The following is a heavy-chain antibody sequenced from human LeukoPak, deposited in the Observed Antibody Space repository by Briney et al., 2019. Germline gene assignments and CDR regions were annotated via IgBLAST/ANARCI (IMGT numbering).Heavy chain of an antibody. Sequence: SETLSLTCAVSGDSFSSHYWTWIRQSPGTGLEWIGYISHIGRTNYNPSLKSRVTISVDTSKNQFSLKLRSVTAADTAVYYCARVCLGYCSSTSAAGNFDYWGQGTLVTVSS. CDR3: ARVCLGYCSSTSAAGNFDY. CDR1: GDSFSSHY. J-gene: IGHJ4*02. D-gene: IGHD2-2*01. CDR2: ISHIGRT. V-gene: IGHV4-59*11.